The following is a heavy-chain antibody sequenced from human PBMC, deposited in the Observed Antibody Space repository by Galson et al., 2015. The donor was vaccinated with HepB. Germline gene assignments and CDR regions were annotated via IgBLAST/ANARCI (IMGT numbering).Heavy chain of an antibody. CDR1: GFTFSSYA. Sequence: SLRLSCAASGFTFSSYAMSWVRQAPGKGLEWVSAISGSSGSTYYADSVKGRFTISRDNSKNTLYLQMNSLRAEDTAVYYCAKGREVGATPFDYWGQGTLVTVSS. J-gene: IGHJ4*02. CDR3: AKGREVGATPFDY. V-gene: IGHV3-23*01. CDR2: ISGSSGST. D-gene: IGHD1-26*01.